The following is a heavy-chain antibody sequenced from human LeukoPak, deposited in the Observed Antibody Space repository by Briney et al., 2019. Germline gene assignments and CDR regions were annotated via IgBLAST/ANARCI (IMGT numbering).Heavy chain of an antibody. V-gene: IGHV1-8*03. CDR3: ARTQSLRDSFYGY. CDR1: GYTFTSFD. Sequence: ASVKVSCKASGYTFTSFDINWVRQATGQGLEWMGWMNPNSGNTGYAQKFQGGVTITRNTSISTAYLELSSLRSEDTAVYYCARTQSLRDSFYGYWGQGTLVSVSS. J-gene: IGHJ4*02. D-gene: IGHD3-9*01. CDR2: MNPNSGNT.